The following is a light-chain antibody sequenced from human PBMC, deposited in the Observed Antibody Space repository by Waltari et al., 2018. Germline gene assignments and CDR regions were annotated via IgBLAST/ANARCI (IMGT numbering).Light chain of an antibody. V-gene: IGKV3-15*01. CDR1: QNVNSN. CDR3: QQHNDWPPWT. J-gene: IGKJ1*01. Sequence: EIIMTQSPATLSLSPGERATLSCRASQNVNSNLAWYQQKPGQAPRLLIYGASIRATGIPARFSVSVSGTQFTLTINSLQSEDSAVYFCQQHNDWPPWTFGQGTKVELK. CDR2: GAS.